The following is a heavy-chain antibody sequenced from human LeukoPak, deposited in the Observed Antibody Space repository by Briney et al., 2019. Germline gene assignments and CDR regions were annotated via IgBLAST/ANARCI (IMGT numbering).Heavy chain of an antibody. CDR2: IYYSGST. V-gene: IGHV4-59*01. Sequence: SETLSLTCTVSGGSISSYYWSWIRQPPGKGLEWIGYIYYSGSTNYNPSLKSRVTISVDTSKNQFSLKLSSVTAADPAVYYCARDGNALWGQGTLVTVSS. CDR1: GGSISSYY. CDR3: ARDGNAL. D-gene: IGHD1-1*01. J-gene: IGHJ4*02.